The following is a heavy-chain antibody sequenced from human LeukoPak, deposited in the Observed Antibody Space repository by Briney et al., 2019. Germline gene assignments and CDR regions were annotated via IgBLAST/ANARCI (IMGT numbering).Heavy chain of an antibody. D-gene: IGHD2-15*01. CDR1: GFTFSSYT. V-gene: IGHV3-23*01. CDR3: AKGGDGSYYSRADC. J-gene: IGHJ4*02. Sequence: GGSLRLSCAASGFTFSSYTMTWVRQAPGKGLEWVSTIGGSASGTFYADSVKGRFTISRDNSKNTLYLQMNSLRAEDTTVYYCAKGGDGSYYSRADCWGQGTLVTVSS. CDR2: IGGSASGT.